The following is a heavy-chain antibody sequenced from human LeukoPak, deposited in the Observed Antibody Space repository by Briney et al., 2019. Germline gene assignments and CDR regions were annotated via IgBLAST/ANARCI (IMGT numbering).Heavy chain of an antibody. CDR3: AKDLRYYYYMDV. CDR1: GGSFSGFY. J-gene: IGHJ6*03. Sequence: PSETLSLTCAVYGGSFSGFYWSWIRHVPGKGLEWVSSISGNDGGSTYYADSVKGRFTISRDNSKNTLYLQMNSLRAEDTAVYYCAKDLRYYYYMDVWGKGTTVTISS. V-gene: IGHV3-23*01. CDR2: ISGNDGGST. D-gene: IGHD4-17*01.